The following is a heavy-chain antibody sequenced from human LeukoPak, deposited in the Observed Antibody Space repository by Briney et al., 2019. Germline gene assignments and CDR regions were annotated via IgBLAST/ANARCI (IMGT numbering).Heavy chain of an antibody. CDR3: ARDVNGGY. CDR2: IYYSGST. J-gene: IGHJ4*02. V-gene: IGHV4-59*01. D-gene: IGHD2-8*01. Sequence: SETLSLTCTVSGGYLSSYYWNWIRQPPGKGLEWIGYIYYSGSTNYNPSLKSRVTISIDTSKNQFSLKLSSVTAADTAVYYCARDVNGGYWGQGTLVTASS. CDR1: GGYLSSYY.